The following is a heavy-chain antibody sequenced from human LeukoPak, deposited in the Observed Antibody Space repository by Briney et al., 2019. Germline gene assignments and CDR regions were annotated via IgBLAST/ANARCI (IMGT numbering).Heavy chain of an antibody. D-gene: IGHD6-19*01. CDR1: GFTLSNHG. CDR3: ARHSNGWSEGTY. V-gene: IGHV3-7*03. J-gene: IGHJ4*02. Sequence: PGGSLRLSCAASGFTLSNHGMTWVRQAPGKGLKRVANIKQDGSEKNYVDSVKGRFTISRDNAKNSLYLQMNSLRAEDTAVYYCARHSNGWSEGTYWGQGTLVIVTS. CDR2: IKQDGSEK.